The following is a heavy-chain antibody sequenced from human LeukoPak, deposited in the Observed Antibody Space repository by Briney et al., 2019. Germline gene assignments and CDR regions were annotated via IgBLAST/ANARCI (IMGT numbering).Heavy chain of an antibody. CDR1: GGSISSGGYY. D-gene: IGHD3-3*01. CDR2: IYYSGST. Sequence: SETLSLTCTVSGGSISSGGYYWSWIRQHPGKGLEWIGYIYYSGSTYYNPSLKSRVTISVDTSENQFSLKLSSVTAADTAVYYCARIPDSGYYNGYAFDIWGQGTMVTVSS. V-gene: IGHV4-31*03. J-gene: IGHJ3*02. CDR3: ARIPDSGYYNGYAFDI.